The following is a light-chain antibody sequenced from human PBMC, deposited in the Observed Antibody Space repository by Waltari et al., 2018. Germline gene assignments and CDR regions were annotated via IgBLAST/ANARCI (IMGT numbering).Light chain of an antibody. J-gene: IGKJ3*01. Sequence: EVVMTQSPLALPITPGQPAANSCRASQSLVHSDGNTYLSWYQQKPGQPPRLLIYKVSNRNSGVPDRFSGSGAGTDFTLKISRVEAEDVGVYYCGQGTHWPFTFGPGTKLDIK. CDR1: QSLVHSDGNTY. CDR2: KVS. V-gene: IGKV2-30*02. CDR3: GQGTHWPFT.